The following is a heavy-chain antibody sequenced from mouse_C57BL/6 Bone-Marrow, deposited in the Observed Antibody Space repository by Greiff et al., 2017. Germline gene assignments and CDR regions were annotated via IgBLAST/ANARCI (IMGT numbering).Heavy chain of an antibody. V-gene: IGHV5-15*04. CDR1: GFTFSDYG. CDR2: ISNLAYSN. Sequence: EVMLVESGGGLVQPGGSLKLSCAASGFTFSDYGMAWVRQAPRKGPEWVAFISNLAYSNYYADTVTGRFTISRENAKNTLYLEMSSLRSEDTAMYYCARSYYSNYPWFAYWGQGTLVTVSA. J-gene: IGHJ3*01. CDR3: ARSYYSNYPWFAY. D-gene: IGHD2-5*01.